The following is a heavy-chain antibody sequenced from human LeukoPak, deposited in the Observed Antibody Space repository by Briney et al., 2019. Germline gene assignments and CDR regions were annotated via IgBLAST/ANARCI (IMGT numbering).Heavy chain of an antibody. CDR1: GGSFSGYY. D-gene: IGHD2-21*02. CDR3: ARGISGGDAWFDS. J-gene: IGHJ5*01. V-gene: IGHV4-34*01. CDR2: TNHSGST. Sequence: SETLSLTCAVYGGSFSGYYWSWIRQPPGKGLEWIGETNHSGSTNYNPSLKSRVTISVDTSKNQFSLKLSSVTAADTAVYYCARGISGGDAWFDSWGQGTLVTVSS.